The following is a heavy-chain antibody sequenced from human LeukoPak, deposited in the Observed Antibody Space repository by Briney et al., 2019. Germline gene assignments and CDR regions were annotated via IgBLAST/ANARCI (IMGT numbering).Heavy chain of an antibody. V-gene: IGHV3-23*01. D-gene: IGHD3-22*01. CDR2: FSGSTSST. CDR1: GFSFSRHA. J-gene: IGHJ4*02. CDR3: ARDPYDSSGYYPH. Sequence: GGSLRLSCAASGFSFSRHAMTWVRQAPGKGLEWVAGFSGSTSSTNYADSVKGRFTISKDNSKSILYLQMDSLRAEDTAVYYCARDPYDSSGYYPHWGQGTLVTVSS.